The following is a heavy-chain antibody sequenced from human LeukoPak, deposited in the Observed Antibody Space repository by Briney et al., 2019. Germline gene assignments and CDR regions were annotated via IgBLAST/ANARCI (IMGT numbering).Heavy chain of an antibody. CDR3: ARHLSGYYTGYFDY. CDR2: IYYSGST. CDR1: GGSISSSSYY. Sequence: SQTLSLTCTVSGGSISSSSYYWGWIRQPPGKGLEWIGSIYYSGSTYYNPSLKSRVTMSVGTSKSQFSLKLSSVTAADTAVYYCARHLSGYYTGYFDYWGQGTLVTVSS. V-gene: IGHV4-39*01. D-gene: IGHD3-3*01. J-gene: IGHJ4*02.